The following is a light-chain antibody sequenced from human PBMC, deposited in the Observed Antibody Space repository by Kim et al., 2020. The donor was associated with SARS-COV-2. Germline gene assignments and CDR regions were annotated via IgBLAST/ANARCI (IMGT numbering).Light chain of an antibody. V-gene: IGLV3-19*01. J-gene: IGLJ2*01. CDR2: GRN. CDR3: QSRDSGGNVV. CDR1: SLRNYY. Sequence: SELTQDPAVSVALGQTVRITCQGDSLRNYYATWYQQKPRQAPVLVIYGRNNRPSGIPDRFSGSTSGNTASLTISGAQAEDEADFYCQSRDSGGNVVFGGGTKVTVL.